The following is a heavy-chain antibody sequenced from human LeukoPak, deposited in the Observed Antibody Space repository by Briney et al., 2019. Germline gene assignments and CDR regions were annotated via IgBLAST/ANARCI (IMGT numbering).Heavy chain of an antibody. V-gene: IGHV3-11*04. D-gene: IGHD3-3*01. CDR1: GFTFSDYY. J-gene: IGHJ4*02. CDR3: ATVQFLEWLPD. CDR2: ISTRGTTI. Sequence: GGSLRLSCAASGFTFSDYYMSWIRQAPGKGLVWISYISTRGTTIYYADSVRGRFTISRDNANNSLFLQMNSLRAEDTAVYYCATVQFLEWLPDWGQGILVTVSP.